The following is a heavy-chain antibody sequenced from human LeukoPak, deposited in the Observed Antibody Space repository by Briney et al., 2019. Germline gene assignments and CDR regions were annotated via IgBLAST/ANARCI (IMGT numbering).Heavy chain of an antibody. D-gene: IGHD3-10*02. CDR2: IYYGENT. CDR3: AELGITMIGGV. Sequence: PSETLSLACTVSGGSISSGPYYWGWIRQPPGKGLEWIGNIYYGENTYYNPSLKSRVTISIDTSKNQFYLKLSSLTAADTAVYYCAELGITMIGGVWGKGTTVTISS. CDR1: GGSISSGPYY. V-gene: IGHV4-39*01. J-gene: IGHJ6*04.